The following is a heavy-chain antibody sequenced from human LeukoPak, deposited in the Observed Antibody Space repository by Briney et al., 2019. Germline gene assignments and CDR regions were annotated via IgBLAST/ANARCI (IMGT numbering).Heavy chain of an antibody. CDR3: ARGFDWLLSSYFDY. J-gene: IGHJ4*02. D-gene: IGHD3-9*01. Sequence: PSETLSLTCTVSGGSVSSGSYYWSCIRQPPGKGLEWIGYISYSGSTNYNPSLKSRVTISVDTSKNQFSLKLSSVTAADTAVYYCARGFDWLLSSYFDYWGQGTLVPVSS. CDR2: ISYSGST. CDR1: GGSVSSGSYY. V-gene: IGHV4-61*01.